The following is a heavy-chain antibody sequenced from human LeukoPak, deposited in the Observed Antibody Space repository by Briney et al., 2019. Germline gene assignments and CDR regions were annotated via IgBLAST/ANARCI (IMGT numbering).Heavy chain of an antibody. Sequence: GGSLRLSCAASGFTVSSNFMSWVRQAPGKGLEWVSVIYSNGSTYYADSVKGRFTISRDNSKNTLFLQMNSLRAEDTAVYYCARVGRHNSVGYWAQGTLVTVSS. V-gene: IGHV3-53*01. CDR2: IYSNGST. J-gene: IGHJ4*02. CDR1: GFTVSSNF. CDR3: ARVGRHNSVGY. D-gene: IGHD5-24*01.